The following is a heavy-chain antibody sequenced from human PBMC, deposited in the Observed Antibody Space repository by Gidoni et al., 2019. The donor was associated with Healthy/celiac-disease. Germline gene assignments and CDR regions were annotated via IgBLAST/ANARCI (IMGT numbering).Heavy chain of an antibody. CDR1: GGTFSSYA. D-gene: IGHD3-16*01. CDR3: AGFEGQSYYYYMDV. V-gene: IGHV1-69*06. CDR2: IIPIFGTA. J-gene: IGHJ6*03. Sequence: QVQLVQSGAEVKKPGSSVKVSCKASGGTFSSYAISWVRQAPGQGLEWMGGIIPIFGTANSAQKYQGRVTITADKSTSTAYMELSSLRSEDTAVYYCAGFEGQSYYYYMDVWGKGTTVTVSS.